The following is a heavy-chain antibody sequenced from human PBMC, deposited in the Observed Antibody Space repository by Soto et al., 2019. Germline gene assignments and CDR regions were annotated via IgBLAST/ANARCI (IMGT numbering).Heavy chain of an antibody. V-gene: IGHV1-18*01. Sequence: QVQLVQSGAEVKKPGASVKVSCKASGYTFTSYGISWVRQAPGQGLEWMGWINAYNGNTNYAQKPXGRVTMTTDPSTSTAYMELRSLRSDATAVYYCARVLPPFDPWGQGTLVTVSS. CDR3: ARVLPPFDP. CDR2: INAYNGNT. CDR1: GYTFTSYG. J-gene: IGHJ5*02.